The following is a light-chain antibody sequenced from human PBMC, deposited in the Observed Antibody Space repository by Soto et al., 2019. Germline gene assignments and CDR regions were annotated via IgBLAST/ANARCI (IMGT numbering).Light chain of an antibody. Sequence: QSALTQPASVSGSLGQSITISCSGTSSDVGGYNYVSWYQQYPGKAPKLMIYGVSNRPSGVSNRFSGSKSGNAASLTISGLQAEDEADYYCSSYTSYTTLWVFGGGTKLTVL. J-gene: IGLJ3*02. CDR3: SSYTSYTTLWV. CDR1: SSDVGGYNY. CDR2: GVS. V-gene: IGLV2-14*01.